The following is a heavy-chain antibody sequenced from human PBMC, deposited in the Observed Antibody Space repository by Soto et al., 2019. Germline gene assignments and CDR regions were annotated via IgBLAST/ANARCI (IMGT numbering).Heavy chain of an antibody. CDR1: GFTFSSYA. Sequence: EVQLLESGGGLVQPGGSLRLSCAASGFTFSSYAMSWVRQAPGKGLEWVSAISGSGGSTYYADSVKGRFTISRDNSKNTMYLQMNSLRAEDTAVYYCEKHAPTTVTTFYGDYYYYMDLWGKGTTVTVSS. D-gene: IGHD4-17*01. CDR3: EKHAPTTVTTFYGDYYYYMDL. CDR2: ISGSGGST. V-gene: IGHV3-23*01. J-gene: IGHJ6*03.